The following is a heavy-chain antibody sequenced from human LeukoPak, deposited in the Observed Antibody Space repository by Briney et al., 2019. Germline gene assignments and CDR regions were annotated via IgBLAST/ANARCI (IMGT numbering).Heavy chain of an antibody. Sequence: GGSLRLSCAASGFTFSNYWMHWVRQAPGQGLVGVARVNNVGTSRSYADFVKGRFSITRDNAKETLDLQMTSLRVEDTAVYYCAKSDDSGPDYWGQGTLVTVSS. CDR2: VNNVGTSR. V-gene: IGHV3-74*01. D-gene: IGHD3-22*01. CDR3: AKSDDSGPDY. J-gene: IGHJ4*02. CDR1: GFTFSNYW.